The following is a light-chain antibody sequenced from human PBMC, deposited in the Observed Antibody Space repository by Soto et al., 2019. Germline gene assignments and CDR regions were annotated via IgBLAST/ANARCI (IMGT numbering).Light chain of an antibody. V-gene: IGKV1-39*01. CDR3: HQSYSTLSIT. CDR1: QSISSY. CDR2: AAS. Sequence: DIQITESPSSLAASVGDRVTITCRASQSISSYLNWYQQKPGKAPKLLIYAASSLQSGVPSRFSGSGSGTDFTLTISSLQPEDFATYYCHQSYSTLSITFGQGTRLEIK. J-gene: IGKJ5*01.